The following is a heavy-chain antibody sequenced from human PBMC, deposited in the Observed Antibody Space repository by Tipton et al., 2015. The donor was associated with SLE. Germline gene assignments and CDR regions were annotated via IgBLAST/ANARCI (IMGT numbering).Heavy chain of an antibody. CDR2: VSGGGDST. J-gene: IGHJ4*02. Sequence: QLVQSGGGLVQPGGSLRLSCAASGFMFPNYAMNWVRQAPGKGLEWVSFVSGGGDSTKYADSVKGRFTVSRDNSKYTLYLQMNSLRADDTAVYYCVPRQVDFDHWGQGTLVTVSS. CDR3: VPRQVDFDH. D-gene: IGHD2-15*01. CDR1: GFMFPNYA. V-gene: IGHV3-23*04.